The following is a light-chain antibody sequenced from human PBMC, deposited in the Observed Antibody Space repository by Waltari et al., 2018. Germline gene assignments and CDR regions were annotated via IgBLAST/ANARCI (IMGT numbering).Light chain of an antibody. CDR2: DAS. V-gene: IGKV1-33*01. CDR3: QQHDNLPPT. CDR1: QDISNS. Sequence: DVQMTQSPSSLSAFVGDRVIITCQASQDISNSLNWYQQKSGKAPRLLIYDASNLETGVPSRFSGSESGTPFTFTISNLQPEDTATYYCQQHDNLPPTFGQGTKLEIK. J-gene: IGKJ2*01.